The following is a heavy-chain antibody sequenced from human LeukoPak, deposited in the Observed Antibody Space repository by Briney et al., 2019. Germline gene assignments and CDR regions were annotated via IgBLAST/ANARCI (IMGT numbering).Heavy chain of an antibody. J-gene: IGHJ6*02. V-gene: IGHV3-23*01. CDR2: ISGSGGST. CDR1: GFTFSSYA. CDR3: AKGSRYDYYYAMDV. Sequence: PGGSLRLSCAASGFTFSSYAMSWVRQAPGKGLEWVSAISGSGGSTYYADSVKGRFTISRDNSKNTLYLQMNSLRAEDTAVYYCAKGSRYDYYYAMDVWGQGTTVTVSS.